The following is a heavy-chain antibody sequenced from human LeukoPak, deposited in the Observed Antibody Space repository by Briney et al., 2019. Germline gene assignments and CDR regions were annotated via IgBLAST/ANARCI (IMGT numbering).Heavy chain of an antibody. J-gene: IGHJ4*02. CDR3: AKAHSGYDYESFFDY. CDR2: ISWNSGSK. V-gene: IGHV3-9*01. D-gene: IGHD5-12*01. CDR1: GFTFDDYA. Sequence: GRSLRLSCAASGFTFDDYAMHWVRQAPGKGLEWVSGISWNSGSKGYADSVKGRFTISRGNAKNSLYLQMNSLRAEDTALYYCAKAHSGYDYESFFDYWGQGTLVTVSS.